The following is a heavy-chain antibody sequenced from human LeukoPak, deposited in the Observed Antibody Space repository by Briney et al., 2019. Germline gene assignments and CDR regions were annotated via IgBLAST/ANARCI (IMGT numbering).Heavy chain of an antibody. V-gene: IGHV3-21*01. CDR3: ARDFLFGYYYGMDV. Sequence: GSLRLSCAASGFTFSSYSMNWVRQAPGKGLEWVSSISSSSSYIYYADSVKGRFTISRDNAKNSLYLQMNSLRAEDTAVYYCARDFLFGYYYGMDVWGQGTTVTVSS. J-gene: IGHJ6*02. D-gene: IGHD3-10*02. CDR2: ISSSSSYI. CDR1: GFTFSSYS.